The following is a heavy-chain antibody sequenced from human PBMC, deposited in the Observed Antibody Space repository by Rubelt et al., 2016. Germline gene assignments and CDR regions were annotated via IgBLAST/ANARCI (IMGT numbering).Heavy chain of an antibody. V-gene: IGHV1-2*02. CDR2: INPNSSGT. Sequence: QVQLVQSGAEVKKPGASVKVSCKASGYTFTGYYMHWVRQAPGQGLEWMGWINPNSSGTNYAQKFQGRVTMTSDTSISTAYMELSRLRSDDTAVYYCARDLYKGPRWLVAYWGQGTLVTVSS. D-gene: IGHD6-19*01. CDR1: GYTFTGYY. J-gene: IGHJ4*02. CDR3: ARDLYKGPRWLVAY.